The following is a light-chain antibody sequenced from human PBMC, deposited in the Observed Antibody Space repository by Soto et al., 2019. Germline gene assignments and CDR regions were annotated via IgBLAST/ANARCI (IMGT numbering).Light chain of an antibody. CDR1: SSDIGRYNL. CDR3: CSYAGSNNFARV. V-gene: IGLV2-23*02. Sequence: QSALTQPASVSGSPGQSITISCTGTSSDIGRYNLVSWYQQHPGKAPKLIIYEDIERPSGVSDRFSGSKSGNTASLTISGLQTEDEADYYCCSYAGSNNFARVFGGGTKLTVL. CDR2: EDI. J-gene: IGLJ2*01.